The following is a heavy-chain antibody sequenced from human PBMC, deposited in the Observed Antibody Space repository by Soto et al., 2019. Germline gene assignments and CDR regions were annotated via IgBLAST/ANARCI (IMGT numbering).Heavy chain of an antibody. V-gene: IGHV4-59*01. J-gene: IGHJ6*03. CDR1: GGSISSYY. D-gene: IGHD3-3*01. Sequence: KPSETLSLTCTVSGGSISSYYWSWIRQPPGKGLEWIGYIYYSGSTNYNPSLKSRVTISVDTSKNQFSLKLSSVTAADTAVYYCASGISDFWSGSGYYYYMDVWGKGTTVTVSS. CDR2: IYYSGST. CDR3: ASGISDFWSGSGYYYYMDV.